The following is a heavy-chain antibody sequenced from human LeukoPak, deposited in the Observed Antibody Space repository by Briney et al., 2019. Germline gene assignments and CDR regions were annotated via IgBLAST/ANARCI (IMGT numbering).Heavy chain of an antibody. Sequence: PSETLSLTCAVYGGSFSGYYWGWIRQPPGKGLEWIGEINHSGSTNYNPSLKSRVTISVDTSKNQFSLTLTSVTAADTAVYFCARVLPGGYSYGAADHWGQGTLVIVSS. CDR3: ARVLPGGYSYGAADH. D-gene: IGHD5-18*01. CDR1: GGSFSGYY. V-gene: IGHV4-34*01. J-gene: IGHJ4*02. CDR2: INHSGST.